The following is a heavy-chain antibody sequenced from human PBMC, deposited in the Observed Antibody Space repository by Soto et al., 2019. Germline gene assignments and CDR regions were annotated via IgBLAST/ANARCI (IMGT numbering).Heavy chain of an antibody. V-gene: IGHV3-48*03. J-gene: IGHJ6*02. D-gene: IGHD4-17*01. Sequence: EVQLVESGGGLVQPGGSLILSCAASGFTFSTYHMNWVRQAPGKGLEWVSYIHSGGSRISYADSVKGRFTISRDNAKNSLYLQMNSLRAEDTAVYYCARDGSTVTTNYHYAMDVWGQGTTVTVSS. CDR3: ARDGSTVTTNYHYAMDV. CDR1: GFTFSTYH. CDR2: IHSGGSRI.